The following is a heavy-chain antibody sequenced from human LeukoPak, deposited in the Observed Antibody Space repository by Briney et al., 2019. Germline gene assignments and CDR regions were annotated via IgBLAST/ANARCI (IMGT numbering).Heavy chain of an antibody. CDR1: GGSISSYY. CDR2: IDYSGST. V-gene: IGHV4-59*08. Sequence: SETLSLTCVVSGGSISSYYWSWIRQPPGKGLEWIGYIDYSGSTNYNPSLKSRVTIAVDPSKSQFSLKLGSVTAADTAVYYCARHRDGSGSYNNYIDPCGQGTLVTVSS. D-gene: IGHD3-10*01. CDR3: ARHRDGSGSYNNYIDP. J-gene: IGHJ5*02.